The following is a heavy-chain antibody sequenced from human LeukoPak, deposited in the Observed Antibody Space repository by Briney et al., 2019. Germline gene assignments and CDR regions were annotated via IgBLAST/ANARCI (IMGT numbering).Heavy chain of an antibody. CDR1: GFTFGTHA. J-gene: IGHJ4*02. CDR2: MSGSGDTT. CDR3: AKLAGISGWYVYYFDY. D-gene: IGHD6-19*01. V-gene: IGHV3-23*01. Sequence: GGSLRLSCAASGFTFGTHAMTWVRQAPGKGLEWVSGMSGSGDTTYYADSVKGRFTISRDNSKNTLFLQMNSLRAEDMAVYYCAKLAGISGWYVYYFDYWGQGTLVTVS.